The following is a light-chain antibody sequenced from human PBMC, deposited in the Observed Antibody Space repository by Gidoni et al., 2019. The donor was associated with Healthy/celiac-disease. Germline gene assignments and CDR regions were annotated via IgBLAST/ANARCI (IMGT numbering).Light chain of an antibody. V-gene: IGKV1-5*03. CDR1: QSISSW. J-gene: IGKJ1*01. CDR2: KAS. CDR3: QQYNSYLTLWT. Sequence: DIQMTQSPSTLSASVGDRVTITCRASQSISSWLAWYQQKPGKAPKLLIYKASSLESGVPSRFSGSGSGTEFTLTISSLQPDDFATYYCQQYNSYLTLWTFGQGTKVEIK.